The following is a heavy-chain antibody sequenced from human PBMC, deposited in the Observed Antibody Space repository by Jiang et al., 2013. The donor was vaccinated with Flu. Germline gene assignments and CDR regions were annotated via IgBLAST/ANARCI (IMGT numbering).Heavy chain of an antibody. J-gene: IGHJ4*02. CDR3: ASGSPVRGYSYGYLDY. D-gene: IGHD5-18*01. CDR2: IIPIFGTA. V-gene: IGHV1-69*01. Sequence: RQAPGQGLEWMGGIIPIFGTANYAQKFQGRVTITADESTSTAYMELSSLRSEDTAVYYCASGSPVRGYSYGYLDYWGQGTLVTVSS.